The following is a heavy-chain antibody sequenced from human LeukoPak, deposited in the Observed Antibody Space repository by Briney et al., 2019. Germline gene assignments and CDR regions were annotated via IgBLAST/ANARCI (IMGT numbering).Heavy chain of an antibody. Sequence: SQTLSLTCTVSGGSVSSTTYYWGWIRQPPGKGLEWIGSIYRSGDTYYNPSLESRVTMSVDTSTNQFSLRLTSVTAADTAVYFCAGPNTNSRFAYWGKGTLVTVSS. J-gene: IGHJ4*02. CDR3: AGPNTNSRFAY. D-gene: IGHD2-8*01. CDR2: IYRSGDT. CDR1: GGSVSSTTYY. V-gene: IGHV4-39*01.